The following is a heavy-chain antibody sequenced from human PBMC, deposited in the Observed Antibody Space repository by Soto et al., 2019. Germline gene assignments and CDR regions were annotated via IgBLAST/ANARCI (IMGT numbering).Heavy chain of an antibody. CDR2: IIPLFGTP. Sequence: SVKVSCKASGGTFSNYAINWVRQAPGQGLEWMGGIIPLFGTPNYAQKFQGRVTFTAHKSTSTAYMGLRSLRSDDTAVYFCARDRLGATGDYWGQGTLVTVSS. CDR1: GGTFSNYA. CDR3: ARDRLGATGDY. V-gene: IGHV1-69*06. D-gene: IGHD1-26*01. J-gene: IGHJ4*02.